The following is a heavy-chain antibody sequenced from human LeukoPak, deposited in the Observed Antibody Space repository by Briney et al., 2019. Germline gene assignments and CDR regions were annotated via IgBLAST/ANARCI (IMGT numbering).Heavy chain of an antibody. Sequence: GGSLRLSCGASGFTFRSYAMSWVRQAPGKGLEWGSCISSSGGNTNYADSVKGRFTISRDNSKNTLYLQMNSLRDEDTAVYYCAKEGKKVGSTSDFDYWGRGTLVTVSS. CDR3: AKEGKKVGSTSDFDY. J-gene: IGHJ4*02. CDR2: ISSSGGNT. CDR1: GFTFRSYA. V-gene: IGHV3-23*01. D-gene: IGHD1-26*01.